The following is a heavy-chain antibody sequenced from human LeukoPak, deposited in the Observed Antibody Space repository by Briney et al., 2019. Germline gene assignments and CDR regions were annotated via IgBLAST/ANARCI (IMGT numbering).Heavy chain of an antibody. D-gene: IGHD2-21*01. CDR3: ARPGCGGNCYYRMDV. Sequence: PGGSLRLSCAASGFTFNNYAMSWVRQAPVRGLEWVSSLRGNGDTFYADSVKGRFTLSRDDSRNTLFLQMNSLRADDTAVYYCARPGCGGNCYYRMDVWGKGTTVTVSS. J-gene: IGHJ6*04. CDR1: GFTFNNYA. V-gene: IGHV3-23*01. CDR2: LRGNGDT.